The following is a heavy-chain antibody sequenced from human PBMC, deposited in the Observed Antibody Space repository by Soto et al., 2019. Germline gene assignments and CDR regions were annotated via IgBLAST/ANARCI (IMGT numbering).Heavy chain of an antibody. D-gene: IGHD2-2*01. CDR1: GGTFSSYA. J-gene: IGHJ6*02. CDR2: IIPISGTA. V-gene: IGHV1-69*01. CDR3: ARSQGSSTSLEIYYYYYYGMDV. Sequence: QVQLVQSGAEVQKPGSSVKVSCKASGGTFSSYAISWVRQAPGQGLEWMGGIIPISGTANYAQKFQGRVTITADESTSTAYMELSSLRSEDTAVYYCARSQGSSTSLEIYYYYYYGMDVWGQETTVTVSS.